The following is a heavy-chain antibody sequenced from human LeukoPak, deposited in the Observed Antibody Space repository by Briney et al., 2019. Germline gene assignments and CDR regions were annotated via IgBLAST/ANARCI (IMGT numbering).Heavy chain of an antibody. CDR3: ARWRSGWY. D-gene: IGHD6-19*01. V-gene: IGHV4-39*01. J-gene: IGHJ4*02. CDR2: IYYSGST. CDR1: GGSISSYY. Sequence: PSETLSLTCTVSGGSISSYYWGWIRQPPGKGLEWIGSIYYSGSTYYNPSLKSRVTISVDTSKNQFSLKLSSVTAADTAVYYCARWRSGWYWGQGTLVTVSS.